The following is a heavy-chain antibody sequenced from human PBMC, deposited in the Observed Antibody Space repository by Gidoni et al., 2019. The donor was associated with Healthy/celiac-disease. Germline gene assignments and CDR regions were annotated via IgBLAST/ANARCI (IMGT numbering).Heavy chain of an antibody. D-gene: IGHD1-1*01. CDR1: GFTFSSYD. V-gene: IGHV3-13*01. CDR2: IGTAGDT. CDR3: ARGGRWVQYYYYYGMDV. J-gene: IGHJ6*02. Sequence: EVQLVESGGGLVQPGGSLRLSCAASGFTFSSYDMHWVRQATGKGLEWVSAIGTAGDTYYPGSVKGRFTISRENAKNSLYLQMNSLRAGDTAVYYCARGGRWVQYYYYYGMDVWGQGTTVTVSS.